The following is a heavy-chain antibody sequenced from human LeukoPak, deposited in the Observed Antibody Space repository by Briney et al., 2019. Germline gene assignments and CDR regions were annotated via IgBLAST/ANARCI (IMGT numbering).Heavy chain of an antibody. CDR1: GFTLSGYW. CDR3: ARALAAGFDY. CDR2: IKQDGSEK. Sequence: PGGSLRLSCAASGFTLSGYWMSWVRQAPGKGLEWVANIKQDGSEKYYVDSVKGRFTISRDNAKNSLYLQMNSLTAEDTAVYYCARALAAGFDYWGQGTLVTVSS. V-gene: IGHV3-7*01. J-gene: IGHJ4*02.